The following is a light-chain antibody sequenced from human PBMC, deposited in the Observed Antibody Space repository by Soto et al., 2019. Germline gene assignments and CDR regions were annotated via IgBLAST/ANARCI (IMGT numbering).Light chain of an antibody. CDR3: SSYTSSSTVI. J-gene: IGLJ2*01. CDR1: SSDIGSYNY. V-gene: IGLV2-14*03. CDR2: DVD. Sequence: QSALAQPASVSGSPGQSITISCTGSSSDIGSYNYVCWYQQRPGKAPKLIIYDVDYRPSGVSHRFSGSRSGNTASLTISGLQAEDEADYSCSSYTSSSTVIFGGGTKLTVL.